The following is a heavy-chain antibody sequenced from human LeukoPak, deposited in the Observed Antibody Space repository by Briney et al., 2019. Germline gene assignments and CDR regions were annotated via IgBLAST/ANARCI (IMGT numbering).Heavy chain of an antibody. CDR2: IYYNGRT. J-gene: IGHJ6*03. CDR1: GGSISSYY. Sequence: SETLSLTCTVSGGSISSYYWSWIRQPPGKGLEWIGYIYYNGRTKYNPSLKSRVTVSVDTSKNQFSLKLSSVTAADTAVYYCARGGVGGGSYCFHYYYYMDVWGKGTTVTVSS. D-gene: IGHD1-26*01. V-gene: IGHV4-59*01. CDR3: ARGGVGGGSYCFHYYYYMDV.